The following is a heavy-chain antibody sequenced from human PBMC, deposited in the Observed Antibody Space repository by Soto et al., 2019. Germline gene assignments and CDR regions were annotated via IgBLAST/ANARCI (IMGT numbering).Heavy chain of an antibody. J-gene: IGHJ4*02. CDR1: GYPFTGYS. D-gene: IGHD4-17*01. CDR3: ARPSGSYGDYAWSLKY. CDR2: ISAYSGDT. V-gene: IGHV1-18*01. Sequence: QIQLVQSGAKVKKPGASVKVSCKASGYPFTGYSVGWVRQAPGQGPEWMGWISAYSGDTYYAQRFQDRLTMTTDASTSTAYMDLRSLRSDDTAVYYCARPSGSYGDYAWSLKYWGQGTLVTVSS.